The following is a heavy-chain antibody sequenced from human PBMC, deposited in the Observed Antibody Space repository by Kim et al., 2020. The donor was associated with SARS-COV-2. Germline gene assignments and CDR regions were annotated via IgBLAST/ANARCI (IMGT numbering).Heavy chain of an antibody. V-gene: IGHV5-10-1*01. CDR2: IDPSDSYT. J-gene: IGHJ4*02. CDR1: GYSFTNSW. CDR3: ARRPLWFGELLDY. Sequence: GESLKISCKGSGYSFTNSWITWVRQMPGKGLEWMGRIDPSDSYTNYSPSFQGHVTISADKSISTAYLQWSSLKASDTAMYYCARRPLWFGELLDYWGQGTLVTVSS. D-gene: IGHD3-10*01.